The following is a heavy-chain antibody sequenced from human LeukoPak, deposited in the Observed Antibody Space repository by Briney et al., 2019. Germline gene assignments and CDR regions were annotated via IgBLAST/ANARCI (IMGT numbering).Heavy chain of an antibody. D-gene: IGHD2-8*01. J-gene: IGHJ4*02. Sequence: GGSLRLSCAGSGFTFSSYAMSWVRQAPGKGLEWVSGISGSGGTTYYADSVKGRFTISRDKSKNTLYLQMDSLRAEDTAVYYCAKDKYCTNGICYFDYWGQGTLVTVSS. V-gene: IGHV3-23*01. CDR3: AKDKYCTNGICYFDY. CDR1: GFTFSSYA. CDR2: ISGSGGTT.